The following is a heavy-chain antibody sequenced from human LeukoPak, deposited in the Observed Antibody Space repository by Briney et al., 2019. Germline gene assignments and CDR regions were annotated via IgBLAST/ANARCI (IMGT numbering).Heavy chain of an antibody. D-gene: IGHD5-12*01. V-gene: IGHV3-53*01. CDR1: GFTVSSNY. Sequence: GGSLRLSCEASGFTVSSNYMNWVRQAPGKGLEWVSVIYSDGSTYYADSVRGRFTISRDNSKNTLYLQMNSLRAEDTAVFYCARGYGGYGYYFDYWGQGTLVIVSS. CDR3: ARGYGGYGYYFDY. CDR2: IYSDGST. J-gene: IGHJ4*02.